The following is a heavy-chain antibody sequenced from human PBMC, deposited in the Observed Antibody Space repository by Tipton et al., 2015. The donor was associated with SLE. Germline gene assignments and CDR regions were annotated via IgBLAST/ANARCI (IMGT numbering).Heavy chain of an antibody. Sequence: LRFSCTVSGYSISSGYYWGWIRQPPGKGLEWIGTIYHSGSIYYNPSLKSRVTISVDTSKNQFSLKLNSVTAADTAVYYCAVGYCSSVSCQREYFQHWGQGTLVTVSS. V-gene: IGHV4-38-2*02. CDR1: GYSISSGYY. CDR3: AVGYCSSVSCQREYFQH. J-gene: IGHJ1*01. CDR2: IYHSGSI. D-gene: IGHD2-2*01.